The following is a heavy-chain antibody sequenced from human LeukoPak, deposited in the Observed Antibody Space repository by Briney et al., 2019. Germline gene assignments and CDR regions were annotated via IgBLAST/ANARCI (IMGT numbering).Heavy chain of an antibody. CDR3: ARNQNRYSSGWYGAFDI. D-gene: IGHD6-19*01. CDR2: ISGSGGST. Sequence: GGSLRLSCAASGFTFSSYAMSWVRQAPGKGLEWVSAISGSGGSTYYADSVKGRFTISRDNSKNTLYLQMNSLRAEDTAVYYCARNQNRYSSGWYGAFDIWGQGTMVTVSS. CDR1: GFTFSSYA. V-gene: IGHV3-23*01. J-gene: IGHJ3*02.